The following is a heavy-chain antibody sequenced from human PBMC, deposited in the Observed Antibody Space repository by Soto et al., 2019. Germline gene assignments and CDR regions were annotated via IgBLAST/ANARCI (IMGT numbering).Heavy chain of an antibody. D-gene: IGHD1-20*01. CDR1: GYTFTSYD. V-gene: IGHV1-8*01. J-gene: IGHJ6*03. Sequence: GASVKVSCKASGYTFTSYDINWVRQATGQGLEWMGWMNPNSGNTGYAQKFQGRVTMTRNTSISTAYMELSSLRSEDTAVYYCARGGSITGTNYYYYYMDVWGKGTTVTVSS. CDR3: ARGGSITGTNYYYYYMDV. CDR2: MNPNSGNT.